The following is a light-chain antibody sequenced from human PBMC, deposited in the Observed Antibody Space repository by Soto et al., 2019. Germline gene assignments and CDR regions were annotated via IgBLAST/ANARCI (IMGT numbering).Light chain of an antibody. J-gene: IGKJ1*01. CDR1: EDISIF. CDR3: QKYGGAPWT. CDR2: SAI. Sequence: DIQMTQSPSSLSASVGDSVTITCRASEDISIFLAWYHQRPGKAPNLLVYSAIALQSGVPSRFSGSGAGTHCTLTISGLQPEDFGTYYCQKYGGAPWTFGPGTKVE. V-gene: IGKV1-27*01.